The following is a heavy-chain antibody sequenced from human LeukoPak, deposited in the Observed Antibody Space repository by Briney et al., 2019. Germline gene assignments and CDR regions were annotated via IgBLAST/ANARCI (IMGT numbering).Heavy chain of an antibody. CDR2: ICGSSSNT. CDR1: GFTFSSYA. CDR3: AKDETVTEIFDY. V-gene: IGHV3-23*01. Sequence: GGSLRLSCAASGFTFSSYAMTWVRQAPGKGLEWVSVICGSSSNTYYADSVKGRFTISRDNSKNTLYLQMNSLRAEDTAVYYCAKDETVTEIFDYWGQGTLVTVSS. J-gene: IGHJ4*02. D-gene: IGHD4-11*01.